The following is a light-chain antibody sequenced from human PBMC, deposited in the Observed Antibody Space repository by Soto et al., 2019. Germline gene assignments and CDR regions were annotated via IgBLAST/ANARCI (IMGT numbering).Light chain of an antibody. CDR3: QQYKNWPPYT. CDR2: DAS. Sequence: EIVVTQSPATLSVSPGERASLSCRASQSVSSNLAWYQQKPGQAPRLLIYDASTRATGIPARFSGSGSGTEFTLTISSLQSEDFAVYYCQQYKNWPPYTFGQGTKLETK. J-gene: IGKJ2*01. V-gene: IGKV3-15*01. CDR1: QSVSSN.